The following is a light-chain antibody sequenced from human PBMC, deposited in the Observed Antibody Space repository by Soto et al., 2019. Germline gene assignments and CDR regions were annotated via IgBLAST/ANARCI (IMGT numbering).Light chain of an antibody. V-gene: IGKV3-11*01. CDR1: QTVSSAY. CDR2: DAS. CDR3: QQRSNWLT. J-gene: IGKJ5*01. Sequence: PGERATLSCRASQTVSSAYLAWFQQKPGQAPRLLIYDASNRATGIPARFSGSGSGTDFTLTISSLEPEDFAVYYCQQRSNWLTFGQGTRREIK.